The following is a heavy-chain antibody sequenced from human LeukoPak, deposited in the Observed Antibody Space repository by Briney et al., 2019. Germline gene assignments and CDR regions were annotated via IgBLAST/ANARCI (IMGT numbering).Heavy chain of an antibody. Sequence: GGSLRLSCAASGFTFSSYSMNWVRQAPGKGLEWVSSISSSSSYIYYADSVKGRFAISRDNAKNSLYLQMNSLRAEDTAVYYCARDPQLEVGYWGQGTLVTVSS. CDR2: ISSSSSYI. CDR1: GFTFSSYS. J-gene: IGHJ4*02. D-gene: IGHD3-10*01. CDR3: ARDPQLEVGY. V-gene: IGHV3-21*01.